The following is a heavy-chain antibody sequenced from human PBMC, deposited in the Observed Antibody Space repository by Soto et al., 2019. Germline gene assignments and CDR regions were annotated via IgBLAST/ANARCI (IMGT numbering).Heavy chain of an antibody. J-gene: IGHJ4*02. Sequence: SETLSLTCTVSGGSISSSSYYWGWIRQPPGKGLEWIGSIYYSGSTYYNPSLKSRVTISVGTSKNQFSLTLSSVTAADTAVYYCARNLYYDYVWGSYRYLYYFDYWGQGTLVTVSS. CDR2: IYYSGST. D-gene: IGHD3-16*02. CDR3: ARNLYYDYVWGSYRYLYYFDY. CDR1: GGSISSSSYY. V-gene: IGHV4-39*01.